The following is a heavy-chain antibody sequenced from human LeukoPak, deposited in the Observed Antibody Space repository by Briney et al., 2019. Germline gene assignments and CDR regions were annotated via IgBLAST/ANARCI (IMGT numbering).Heavy chain of an antibody. Sequence: GGSLRLSCAASGFTFSSYGMHWVRQAPGKGLEWVAVISYDGSNKYYADSVKGRFTISRDNSKNTLYLQMNSLRAEDTAVYYCAKDLPSTYGSGSYIDYWGQGTLVTVSS. J-gene: IGHJ4*02. D-gene: IGHD3-10*01. CDR3: AKDLPSTYGSGSYIDY. V-gene: IGHV3-30*18. CDR1: GFTFSSYG. CDR2: ISYDGSNK.